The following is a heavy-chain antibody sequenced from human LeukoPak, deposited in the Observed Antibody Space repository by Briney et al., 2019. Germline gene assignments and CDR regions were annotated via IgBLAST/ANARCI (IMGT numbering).Heavy chain of an antibody. D-gene: IGHD3-16*02. CDR1: GFIVSSNY. Sequence: GGSLRLSCAASGFIVSSNYMNWVRQAPGKGLEWVSIIYSGGSTDYADSVKGRFTISRDNSKNTLYPQMNSLRAEDTAVYYCFDYVWGSYRQPWGQGTLVTVSS. CDR2: IYSGGST. CDR3: FDYVWGSYRQP. J-gene: IGHJ4*02. V-gene: IGHV3-66*01.